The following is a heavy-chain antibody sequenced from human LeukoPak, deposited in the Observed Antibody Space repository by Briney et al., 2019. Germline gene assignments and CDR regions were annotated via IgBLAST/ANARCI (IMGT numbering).Heavy chain of an antibody. D-gene: IGHD6-13*01. CDR3: ARDILSSWYDY. V-gene: IGHV1-2*02. J-gene: IGHJ4*02. CDR2: INPNSGGT. CDR1: GYTFTGYY. Sequence: ASVKVSCKASGYTFTGYYMHWVRQAPGQGLEWMGWINPNSGGTNYAQKFQGRVTMTRDTSTSTAYMELRSLRSDDTAVYYCARDILSSWYDYWGQGTLVTVSS.